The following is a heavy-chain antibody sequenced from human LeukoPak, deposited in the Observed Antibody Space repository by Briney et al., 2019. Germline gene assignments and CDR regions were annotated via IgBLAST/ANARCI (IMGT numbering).Heavy chain of an antibody. CDR3: AKNPYYYDSSGYYYGDYYGMDV. J-gene: IGHJ6*02. CDR1: GFTFSSYA. Sequence: GGSLRLSCAASGFTFSSYAMSWVRQAPGKGLEWVSAISSSGGSTYYADSVKGRFTISRDNSKNTLYLQMNSLRAEDTAVYYCAKNPYYYDSSGYYYGDYYGMDVWGQGTTVTVSS. CDR2: ISSSGGST. D-gene: IGHD3-22*01. V-gene: IGHV3-23*01.